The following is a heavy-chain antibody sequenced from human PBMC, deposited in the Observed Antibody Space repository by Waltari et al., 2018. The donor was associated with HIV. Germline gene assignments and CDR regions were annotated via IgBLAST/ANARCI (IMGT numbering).Heavy chain of an antibody. Sequence: QVQLVESGGGVVQPGRSLRLSCAASGFTFSREAMLWVRQAPGKGRVGGGAISYDGRNKYYADSVKGRFTVSRDNSKNTLYVEMGSLSPEDTAVYFCARDGAPPQYWGQGTLVTVSS. CDR3: ARDGAPPQY. J-gene: IGHJ4*02. V-gene: IGHV3-30*15. CDR2: ISYDGRNK. CDR1: GFTFSREA.